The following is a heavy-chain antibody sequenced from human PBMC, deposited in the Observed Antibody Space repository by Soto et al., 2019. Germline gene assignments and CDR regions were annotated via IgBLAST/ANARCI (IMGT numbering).Heavy chain of an antibody. D-gene: IGHD2-2*01. CDR2: ISGSGGTT. Sequence: GGSLRLSCAASGFTFRNYAMSWARQAPGKGLEWVSAISGSGGTTHYADSVKGRFTISRDNSKNTLYLQMNSLRVEDTAVYYCAKDRSSTSCYAFDYWGQGTLVTVSS. CDR1: GFTFRNYA. CDR3: AKDRSSTSCYAFDY. J-gene: IGHJ4*02. V-gene: IGHV3-23*01.